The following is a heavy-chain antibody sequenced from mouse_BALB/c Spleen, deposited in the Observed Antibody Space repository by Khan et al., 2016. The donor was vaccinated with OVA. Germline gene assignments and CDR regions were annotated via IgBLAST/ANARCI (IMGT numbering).Heavy chain of an antibody. J-gene: IGHJ3*01. V-gene: IGHV5-6*01. D-gene: IGHD1-1*02. CDR2: ISSGGHYT. CDR3: TRIAYYYNSDGFAY. Sequence: EVELVESGGDLVKTGGSLKLPCAASGFTFSTYGMSWVRQTPDKRLEWVATISSGGHYTYYIDSVKGRFTISRDNAENILNLQMTSLRSEDTAMYYGTRIAYYYNSDGFAYWGQGTLVTVSA. CDR1: GFTFSTYG.